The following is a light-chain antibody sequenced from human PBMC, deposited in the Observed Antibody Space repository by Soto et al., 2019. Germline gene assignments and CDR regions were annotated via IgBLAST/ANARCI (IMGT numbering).Light chain of an antibody. V-gene: IGLV2-14*01. CDR1: SSDVGGYNY. J-gene: IGLJ2*01. Sequence: QSALTQPASVSGSPGQSITISCTGTSSDVGGYNYVSWDQQHPGKAPKLMIYDVSNRPSGVSNRFSGSKSGNTASLTISGLQAEDEADYYCSSYTSSSTPVVVFGGGTKLTVL. CDR3: SSYTSSSTPVVV. CDR2: DVS.